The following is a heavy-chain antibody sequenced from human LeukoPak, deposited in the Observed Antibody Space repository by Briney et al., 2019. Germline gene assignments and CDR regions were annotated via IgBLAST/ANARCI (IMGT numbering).Heavy chain of an antibody. CDR3: ARGSLEYQLLRNWFDP. CDR2: IIPIFGTA. Sequence: ASVNVSFKASGGTFSSYAISWVRQAPGQELEWMGGIIPIFGTANYAQKFQGRVTITTDESTSTAYMELSSLRSEDTAVYYCARGSLEYQLLRNWFDPGGQGTLVTVSS. J-gene: IGHJ5*02. CDR1: GGTFSSYA. D-gene: IGHD2-2*01. V-gene: IGHV1-69*05.